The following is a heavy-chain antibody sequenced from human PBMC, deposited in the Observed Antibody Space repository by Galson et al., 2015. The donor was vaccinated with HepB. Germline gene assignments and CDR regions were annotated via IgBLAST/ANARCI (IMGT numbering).Heavy chain of an antibody. CDR1: GGSVSSGSYY. V-gene: IGHV4-61*01. CDR3: ALVVPSVLYFDY. J-gene: IGHJ4*02. CDR2: IYYSGST. Sequence: SETLSLTCTVSGGSVSSGSYYWSWIRQPPGKGLEWIGYIYYSGSTNYNPSLKSRVTISVDTSKNQFSLKLSSVTAADTAVYYCALVVPSVLYFDYWGQGTLVTVSS. D-gene: IGHD2-8*02.